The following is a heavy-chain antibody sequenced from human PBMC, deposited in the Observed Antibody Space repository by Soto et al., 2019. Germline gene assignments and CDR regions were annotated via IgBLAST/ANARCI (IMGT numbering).Heavy chain of an antibody. CDR1: VDRVCRTSDA. CDR3: ERGIDDYSSSPYDY. J-gene: IGHJ4*02. CDR2: TYYRSKWYN. D-gene: IGHD6-6*01. V-gene: IGHV6-1*01. Sequence: SQTRSLTCSLSVDRVCRTSDAWNWGMQSPSRGLEWLGRTYYRSKWYNDYAVSVKSRITINPDTSKNQFSLQLNSVTPEETAVYYCERGIDDYSSSPYDYWGKGTLVTVTS.